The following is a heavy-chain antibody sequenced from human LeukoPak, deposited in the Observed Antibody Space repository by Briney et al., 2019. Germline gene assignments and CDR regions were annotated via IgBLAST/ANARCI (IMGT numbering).Heavy chain of an antibody. CDR3: AKDGYSSSWYPFFDY. CDR1: GFTFSSYT. CDR2: ISSSSSYI. Sequence: PGGSLRLSCAASGFTFSSYTMNWVRQAPGKGLEWVSSISSSSSYIYYADSVKGRFTISRDNAKNSLYLQMNSLRAEDTAVYYCAKDGYSSSWYPFFDYWGQRTLVTVSS. D-gene: IGHD6-13*01. J-gene: IGHJ4*02. V-gene: IGHV3-21*06.